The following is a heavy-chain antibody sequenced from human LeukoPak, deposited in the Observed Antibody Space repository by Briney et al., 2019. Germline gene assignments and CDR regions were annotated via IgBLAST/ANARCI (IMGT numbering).Heavy chain of an antibody. J-gene: IGHJ3*02. CDR1: GYTFTSYG. D-gene: IGHD3-9*01. CDR2: ISAYNGNT. CDR3: ARANYDILTGYSFRAFDI. Sequence: ASVKVSCKASGYTFTSYGISWVRQAPGQGVEWMGWISAYNGNTNYAQKLQGRVTMTTDTSTSTAYMELRSLRSDDTAVYYCARANYDILTGYSFRAFDIWGQGTMVTVSS. V-gene: IGHV1-18*01.